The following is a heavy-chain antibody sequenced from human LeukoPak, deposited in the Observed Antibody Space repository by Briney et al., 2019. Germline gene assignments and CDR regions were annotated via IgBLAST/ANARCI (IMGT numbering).Heavy chain of an antibody. V-gene: IGHV1-8*02. CDR3: AKEFSSSWSA. D-gene: IGHD6-13*01. CDR1: GGTFSSYA. Sequence: ASVKVSCTASGGTFSSYAINWVRQATGQGLEWMGWMNPNSGNTGYAQKFQGRVTMTRNTSISTAYMELSSLRSEDTAVYYCAKEFSSSWSAWGQGTLVTVSS. J-gene: IGHJ5*02. CDR2: MNPNSGNT.